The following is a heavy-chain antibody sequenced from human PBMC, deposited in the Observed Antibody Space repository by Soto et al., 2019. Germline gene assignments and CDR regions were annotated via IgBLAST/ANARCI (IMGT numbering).Heavy chain of an antibody. D-gene: IGHD6-13*01. CDR1: GFTFSRYS. Sequence: SLRLSCAASGFTFSRYSMNWVRQAPGKGLEWVSSITSSSTYLYYADSVKGRFTISRDDAKNSLYLQMNSLRAEDTAVYYCARDLAAAGYWGQGTLVTVSS. J-gene: IGHJ4*02. CDR3: ARDLAAAGY. CDR2: ITSSSTYL. V-gene: IGHV3-21*01.